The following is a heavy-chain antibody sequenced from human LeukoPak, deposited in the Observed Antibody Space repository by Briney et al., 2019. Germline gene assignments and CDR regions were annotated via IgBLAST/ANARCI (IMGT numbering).Heavy chain of an antibody. CDR1: GDTFSSYA. CDR2: IIPIFGTA. Sequence: SVKVSCKASGDTFSSYAINWVRQAPGQGLEWVGSIIPIFGTANYAQKFQSRVTTTTDESTSTPYIEQSSLISEDTAVYYSARGVSGYQGYYNMDVWDKGTTVTVSS. CDR3: ARGVSGYQGYYNMDV. J-gene: IGHJ6*03. V-gene: IGHV1-69*05. D-gene: IGHD3-22*01.